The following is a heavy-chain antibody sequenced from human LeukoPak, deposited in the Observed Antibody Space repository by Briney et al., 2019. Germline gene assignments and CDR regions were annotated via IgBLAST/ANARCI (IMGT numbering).Heavy chain of an antibody. J-gene: IGHJ6*02. CDR2: IYYSGST. Sequence: PSETLSLTCTVSGGSISSYYWSWIRQPPGKGLEWIGYIYYSGSTNYNPSLKSRVTISVDTPKNQFSLKLSSVTAAGTAVYHCARGDIVVVPEDYYYYGMDVWGQGTTVTVSS. CDR1: GGSISSYY. D-gene: IGHD2-2*01. V-gene: IGHV4-59*01. CDR3: ARGDIVVVPEDYYYYGMDV.